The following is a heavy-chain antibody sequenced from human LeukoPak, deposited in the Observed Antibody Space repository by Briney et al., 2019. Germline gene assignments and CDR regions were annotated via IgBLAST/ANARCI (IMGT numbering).Heavy chain of an antibody. D-gene: IGHD3-10*01. V-gene: IGHV4-59*01. CDR1: GGSISSYY. Sequence: SETLSLTCTVSGGSISSYYWSWIRQPPGKGLEWIGYIYYSGSINYNPSLKSRVTISVDTSKNQFSLKLSSVTAADTAVYYCARDNPSFGLWFGELSPPLPDYWGQGTLVTVSS. CDR2: IYYSGSI. CDR3: ARDNPSFGLWFGELSPPLPDY. J-gene: IGHJ4*02.